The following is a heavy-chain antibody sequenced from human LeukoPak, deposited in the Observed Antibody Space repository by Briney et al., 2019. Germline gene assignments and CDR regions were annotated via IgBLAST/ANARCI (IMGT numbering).Heavy chain of an antibody. V-gene: IGHV4-39*07. Sequence: PSETLSLTCTVSGGSISSSSYYWGWIRQPPGKGLEWIGSIYYSGSTYYNPSLKSRVTISVDTSKNQFSLKLSSVTAADTAVYYCARAGGTKPYYYYYYMDVWGKGTTVTVSS. J-gene: IGHJ6*03. CDR2: IYYSGST. CDR3: ARAGGTKPYYYYYYMDV. CDR1: GGSISSSSYY. D-gene: IGHD4-23*01.